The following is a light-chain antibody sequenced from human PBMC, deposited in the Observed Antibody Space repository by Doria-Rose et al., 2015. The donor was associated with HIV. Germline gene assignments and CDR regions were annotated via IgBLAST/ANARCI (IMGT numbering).Light chain of an antibody. V-gene: IGKV4-1*01. CDR3: QQCYDTPS. CDR2: WAS. J-gene: IGKJ3*01. CDR1: QSLLYTSKNY. Sequence: DIRVTQSPESLGMSLGERATLNCKSNQSLLYTSKNYLAWYQQKPGQPPKLVIYWASTRQSGVPARFSGSGSGTDFTLTISSLEAEDVAVYYCQQCYDTPSFGPGTTVDIK.